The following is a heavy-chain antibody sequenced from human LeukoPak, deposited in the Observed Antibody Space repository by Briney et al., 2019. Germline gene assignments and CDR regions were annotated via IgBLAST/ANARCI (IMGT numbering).Heavy chain of an antibody. J-gene: IGHJ4*02. CDR1: GFTFSTYW. V-gene: IGHV3-74*01. Sequence: PGGSLRLSCAASGFTFSTYWMHWVRQGPGKGLVWVSRINSDGSRTDYADSVKGRFTISRDNAKNTLYLQMNSLRAEDTAVYYCARGGYSGSRQYYFEYWGQGTLVTVSS. D-gene: IGHD1-26*01. CDR2: INSDGSRT. CDR3: ARGGYSGSRQYYFEY.